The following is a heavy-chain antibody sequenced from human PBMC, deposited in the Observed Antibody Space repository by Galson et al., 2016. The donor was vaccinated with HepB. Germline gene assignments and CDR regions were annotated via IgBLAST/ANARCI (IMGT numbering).Heavy chain of an antibody. Sequence: SVKVSCKASGYTFTRYAIHWVRQAPGQRLEWMGWINAGNGNRKYSQRFQGRVTITRDTSASIAYMELSRLRSEDTAVYYCTSRVERGQSSGWDYWGQGTLVTVSS. CDR1: GYTFTRYA. CDR2: INAGNGNR. J-gene: IGHJ4*02. D-gene: IGHD6-19*01. V-gene: IGHV1-3*01. CDR3: TSRVERGQSSGWDY.